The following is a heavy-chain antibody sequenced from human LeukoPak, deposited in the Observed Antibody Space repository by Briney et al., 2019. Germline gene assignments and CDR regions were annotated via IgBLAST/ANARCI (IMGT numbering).Heavy chain of an antibody. D-gene: IGHD3-10*01. CDR1: GYTFTSYA. CDR2: INTNTGNP. CDR3: ARDPDWFGETTRGVFDY. V-gene: IGHV7-4-1*02. Sequence: ASVKVSCKASGYTFTSYAMNWVRQAPGQGLEWMGWINTNTGNPTYAQGFTGRFVFSLDTSVSTAYLQISSPKAEDTAVYYCARDPDWFGETTRGVFDYWGQGTLVTVSS. J-gene: IGHJ4*02.